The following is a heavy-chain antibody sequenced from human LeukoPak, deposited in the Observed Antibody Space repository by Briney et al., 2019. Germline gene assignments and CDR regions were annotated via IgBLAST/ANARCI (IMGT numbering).Heavy chain of an antibody. D-gene: IGHD3-22*01. J-gene: IGHJ4*02. V-gene: IGHV1-2*02. CDR2: INPNSGGT. CDR1: GYTFTGYY. CDR3: ARKGGYYDSSGYALDY. Sequence: ASVKVSCKASGYTFTGYYMHWVRQAPGQGLEWMGWINPNSGGTNCAQKFQGRVTMTRDTSISTAYMELSRLRSDDTAVYYCARKGGYYDSSGYALDYWGQGTLVTVSS.